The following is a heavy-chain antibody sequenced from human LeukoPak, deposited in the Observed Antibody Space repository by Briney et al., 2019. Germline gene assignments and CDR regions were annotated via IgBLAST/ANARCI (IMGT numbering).Heavy chain of an antibody. CDR2: ITGSGTST. J-gene: IGHJ1*01. Sequence: GGSLRLSCAASGFTITSYGMSWVRQAPGKGLEWVSTITGSGTSTYYADSVKGRFTISRDNSKNTLYLQMNSLRAEDTAVYYCAKRGAVGGAYCPHWGQGTLVTVSS. CDR3: AKRGAVGGAYCPH. D-gene: IGHD6-19*01. V-gene: IGHV3-23*01. CDR1: GFTITSYG.